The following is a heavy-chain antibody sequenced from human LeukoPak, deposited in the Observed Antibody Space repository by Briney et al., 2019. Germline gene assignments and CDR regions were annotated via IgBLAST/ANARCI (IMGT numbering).Heavy chain of an antibody. V-gene: IGHV3-74*01. Sequence: PGGSLRLSCAASGFTSSTYWMHWVRQAPGKGLVWVSRINSDGSTTDYADSVKGRFTISRDNAKNTLYLQMNSLRAEDTAVYYCARLSNYGWSAFDIWGQGTMVTVSS. CDR1: GFTSSTYW. CDR3: ARLSNYGWSAFDI. J-gene: IGHJ3*02. D-gene: IGHD3-10*01. CDR2: INSDGSTT.